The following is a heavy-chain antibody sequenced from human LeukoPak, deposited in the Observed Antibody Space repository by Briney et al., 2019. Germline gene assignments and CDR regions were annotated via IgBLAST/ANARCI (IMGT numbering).Heavy chain of an antibody. CDR2: IRSKAYGGTT. Sequence: QPGGTLRLSCAASGFTFRGYGMSWVRQAPGKGLEWVGFIRSKAYGGTTEYAASVKGRFTISRDDSKSIAYLQMNSLKTEDTAVYYCTRELRYFDWLSLEGHAFDIWGQGTMVTVSS. V-gene: IGHV3-49*04. CDR3: TRELRYFDWLSLEGHAFDI. CDR1: GFTFRGYG. J-gene: IGHJ3*02. D-gene: IGHD3-9*01.